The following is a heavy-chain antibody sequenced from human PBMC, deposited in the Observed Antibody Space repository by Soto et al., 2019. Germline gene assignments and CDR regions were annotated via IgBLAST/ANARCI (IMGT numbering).Heavy chain of an antibody. J-gene: IGHJ4*02. V-gene: IGHV1-46*01. CDR1: GYTFTSYY. CDR3: ATWGNYDSSGYYQYLFDY. Sequence: ASVKVSYRASGYTFTSYYMHWLRQAPGQGLEWMGIINPSGGSTSYAQKFQGRVTMTRDTSTSTVYMELSSLRSEDTAVYYCATWGNYDSSGYYQYLFDYWGQGTLVTVSS. D-gene: IGHD3-22*01. CDR2: INPSGGST.